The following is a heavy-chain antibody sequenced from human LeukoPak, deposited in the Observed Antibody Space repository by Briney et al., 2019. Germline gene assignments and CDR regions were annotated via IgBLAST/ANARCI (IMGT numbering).Heavy chain of an antibody. CDR1: GGSISSYY. D-gene: IGHD3-3*01. V-gene: IGHV4-59*01. J-gene: IGHJ3*02. Sequence: SETLSLTCTVSGGSISSYYWSWIWQPPGKGLEWIGYIYYSGSTNYNPSLKSRVTISVDTSKNQFSLKLSSVTAADTAVYYCARTINYDFWSGFSGLDAFDIWGQGTMVTVSS. CDR3: ARTINYDFWSGFSGLDAFDI. CDR2: IYYSGST.